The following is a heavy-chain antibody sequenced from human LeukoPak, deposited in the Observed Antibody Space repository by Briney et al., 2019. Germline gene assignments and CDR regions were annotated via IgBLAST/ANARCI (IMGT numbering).Heavy chain of an antibody. CDR2: IIPMFDTA. V-gene: IGHV1-69*06. CDR3: ARARSGPYGSGSLDAFDI. CDR1: GGTFSSYP. D-gene: IGHD3-10*01. J-gene: IGHJ3*02. Sequence: ASVKVSCKASGGTFSSYPISWVRQAPGQGLEWMGGIIPMFDTADFAQRFQGRVTITADTSTSTAYMQLSSLRSEDTAVYYCARARSGPYGSGSLDAFDIWGQGTMVTVSS.